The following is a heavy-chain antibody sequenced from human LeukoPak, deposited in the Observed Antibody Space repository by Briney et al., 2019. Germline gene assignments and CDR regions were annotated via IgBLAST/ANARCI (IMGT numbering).Heavy chain of an antibody. V-gene: IGHV1-69*01. D-gene: IGHD2/OR15-2a*01. J-gene: IGHJ5*02. CDR2: IIPIFGTA. Sequence: SVKVSCKASGGTFSSYAISWVRQAPGQGLEWMGGIIPIFGTANYAQKVQGRVTITADEATSTAYMELSSLRSEDTAVYYCARALNFYSWFDPWGQGTLVTVSS. CDR1: GGTFSSYA. CDR3: ARALNFYSWFDP.